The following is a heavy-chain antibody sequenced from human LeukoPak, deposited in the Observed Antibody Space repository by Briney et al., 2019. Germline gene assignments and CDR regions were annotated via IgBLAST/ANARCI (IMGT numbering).Heavy chain of an antibody. Sequence: ASVKVSCKAFGYTFTSYGISWVRQAPGQGLEWMGWISAYNGNTNYAQKLQGRVTMTTDTSTSTAYMELRSLRSDDTAVYYCARGQGYDFWSGGYFDYWGQGTLVTVSS. J-gene: IGHJ4*02. CDR3: ARGQGYDFWSGGYFDY. V-gene: IGHV1-18*01. CDR1: GYTFTSYG. CDR2: ISAYNGNT. D-gene: IGHD3-3*01.